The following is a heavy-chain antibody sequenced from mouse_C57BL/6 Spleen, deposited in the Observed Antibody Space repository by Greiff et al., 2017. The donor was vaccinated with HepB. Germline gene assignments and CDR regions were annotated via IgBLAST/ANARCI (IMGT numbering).Heavy chain of an antibody. CDR1: GYAFSSYW. Sequence: VQLQQSGAELVKPGASVKISCKASGYAFSSYWMNWVKQRPGKGLEWIGQIYPGDGDTNYNGKFKGKATLTADKSSSTAHMQLSSLTSEDSAVYFCARLDYGSSYHWYFDVWGTGTTVTVSS. D-gene: IGHD1-1*01. V-gene: IGHV1-80*01. J-gene: IGHJ1*03. CDR2: IYPGDGDT. CDR3: ARLDYGSSYHWYFDV.